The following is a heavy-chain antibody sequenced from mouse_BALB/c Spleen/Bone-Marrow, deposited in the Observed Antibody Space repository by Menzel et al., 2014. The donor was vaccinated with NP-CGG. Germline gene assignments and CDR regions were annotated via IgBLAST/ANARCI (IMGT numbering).Heavy chain of an antibody. CDR2: IWAGGNT. D-gene: IGHD1-1*01. V-gene: IGHV2-9*02. Sequence: QVQLKQSGPGLVAPSQSLSITCTVSGFSLTSYGVHWVRLPPGKGLEWLGVIWAGGNTIYNSALMSRLSINKDNSKSHVFLKMNSLQTDDTAMYSCASSYYGTSQFAYWGQGTLVTVSA. CDR1: GFSLTSYG. CDR3: ASSYYGTSQFAY. J-gene: IGHJ3*01.